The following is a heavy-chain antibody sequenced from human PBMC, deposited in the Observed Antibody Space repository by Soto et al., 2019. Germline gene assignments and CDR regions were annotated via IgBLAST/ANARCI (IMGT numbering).Heavy chain of an antibody. V-gene: IGHV3-7*05. CDR2: IKQDGSEK. CDR1: GFTLSRYW. CDR3: ARLANDVWGSYRSWYFDL. Sequence: EVYLVESGGGLVQPGGSLRLSCAASGFTLSRYWMTWVRQAPGKGLEWVANIKQDGSEKYFVDSVKGRFTISRDNAKNSLYLQMNSLRAEDTAVYYCARLANDVWGSYRSWYFDLWGRGTLVTVSS. D-gene: IGHD3-16*02. J-gene: IGHJ2*01.